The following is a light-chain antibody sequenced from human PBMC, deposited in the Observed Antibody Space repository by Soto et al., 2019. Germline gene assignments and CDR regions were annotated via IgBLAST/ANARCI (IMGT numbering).Light chain of an antibody. CDR1: QAISNN. V-gene: IGKV1-9*01. J-gene: IGKJ4*01. Sequence: DIQLTQSPSFLSASVGDRDTITCRASQAISNNLAWYQHNPGKPPKLLIYGASTLQSGVPSRFSGSGSGTEFNLTISSLQPEDFATYYCQQLNNYPRALTFGGGTKVEIE. CDR3: QQLNNYPRALT. CDR2: GAS.